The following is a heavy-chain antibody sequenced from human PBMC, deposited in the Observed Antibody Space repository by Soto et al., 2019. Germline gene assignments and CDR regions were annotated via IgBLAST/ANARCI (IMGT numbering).Heavy chain of an antibody. Sequence: EVQLVESGGGLVQPGGSLRLSCAASGFTVSSNYMSWVRQAPGKGLEWVSVIYSGGTTYYADSVKGRFTISRNNSKNTLYLQMNRLRAEDTAVYYCARDRYSGYDRDAFDIWGQGTMVTVSS. CDR2: IYSGGTT. CDR1: GFTVSSNY. CDR3: ARDRYSGYDRDAFDI. J-gene: IGHJ3*02. D-gene: IGHD5-12*01. V-gene: IGHV3-66*01.